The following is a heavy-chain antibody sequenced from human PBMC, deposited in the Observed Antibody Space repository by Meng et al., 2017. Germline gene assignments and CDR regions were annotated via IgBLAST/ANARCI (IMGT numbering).Heavy chain of an antibody. Sequence: GGSLRLSCAASGFTFDDYAMHWVRQAPGKGLEWVSGISWNSGSIGYADSVNGRFTISRDNAKNSLYLQMNSLRAEDTALYYCAKDGWAYGDYRGYFDYWGQGTLVTVSS. CDR1: GFTFDDYA. CDR2: ISWNSGSI. V-gene: IGHV3-9*01. J-gene: IGHJ4*02. CDR3: AKDGWAYGDYRGYFDY. D-gene: IGHD4-17*01.